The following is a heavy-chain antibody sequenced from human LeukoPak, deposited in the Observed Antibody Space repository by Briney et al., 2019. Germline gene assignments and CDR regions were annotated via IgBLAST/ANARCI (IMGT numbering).Heavy chain of an antibody. V-gene: IGHV3-74*01. CDR3: VGYTHGWFDY. CDR1: GFTVSSSY. D-gene: IGHD5-18*01. J-gene: IGHJ4*02. CDR2: MSSDGSNI. Sequence: GGSLRLSCAASGFTVSSSYMSWVRQAPGKGLEWVSRMSSDGSNISYGDSVKGRFTISRDNAKNTLYLQMNSLRAEDTAVYYCVGYTHGWFDYWGQGTLVTVSS.